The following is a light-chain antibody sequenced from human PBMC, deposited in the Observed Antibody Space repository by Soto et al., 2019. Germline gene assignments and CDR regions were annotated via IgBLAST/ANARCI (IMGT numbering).Light chain of an antibody. CDR3: QQYNSYPWT. J-gene: IGKJ1*01. Sequence: MTQSPATLSVSPGERATLSCRAGQSVSSDLAWYQQKPGKAPKLLIYDVSSLESGVPSRFSGSGSGTEFTLAISSLQPDDFATYYCQQYNSYPWTFGQGTKVDIK. CDR2: DVS. V-gene: IGKV1-5*01. CDR1: QSVSSD.